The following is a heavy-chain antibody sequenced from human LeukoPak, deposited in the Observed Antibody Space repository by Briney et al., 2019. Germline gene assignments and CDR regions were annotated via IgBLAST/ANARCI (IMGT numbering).Heavy chain of an antibody. J-gene: IGHJ3*02. D-gene: IGHD3-9*01. CDR3: ARDRPGDILTGYHDAFDI. CDR2: IYTSGST. V-gene: IGHV4-61*02. CDR1: GGSISSGSYY. Sequence: SETLSLTCTVSGGSISSGSYYWSWIRQPAGKGLEWIGRIYTSGSTNYNPSLKSRVTISVGTSKNQFSLKLSSVTAADTAVYYCARDRPGDILTGYHDAFDIWGQGTMVTVSS.